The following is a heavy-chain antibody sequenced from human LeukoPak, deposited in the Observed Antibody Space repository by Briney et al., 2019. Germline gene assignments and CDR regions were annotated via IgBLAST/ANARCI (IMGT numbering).Heavy chain of an antibody. J-gene: IGHJ5*02. CDR2: INHSGST. CDR3: ASRASLGYCSSTSCYTYSDWFDP. Sequence: PSETLSLTCAVYGGSFSGYYWSWIRQPPGKGLEWIGEINHSGSTNYNPSLKSRVTISVDTSKNQFSLKLSSVTAADTAVYYCASRASLGYCSSTSCYTYSDWFDPWGQGTLVTVSS. V-gene: IGHV4-34*01. D-gene: IGHD2-2*02. CDR1: GGSFSGYY.